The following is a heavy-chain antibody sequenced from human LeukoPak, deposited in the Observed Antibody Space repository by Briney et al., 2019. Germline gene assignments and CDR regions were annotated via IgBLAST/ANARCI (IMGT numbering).Heavy chain of an antibody. CDR3: ARGRRYYGSGSYY. V-gene: IGHV3-30-3*01. J-gene: IGHJ4*02. Sequence: PGTSLRLSCAASGFTFSNYAIHWVRQAPGKGLEWVAVISYDGGNKYYADSVKGRFTTSRDNSKNTLYLQMNSLRPEDTAVYYRARGRRYYGSGSYYWGQGTLVTVSS. D-gene: IGHD3-10*01. CDR1: GFTFSNYA. CDR2: ISYDGGNK.